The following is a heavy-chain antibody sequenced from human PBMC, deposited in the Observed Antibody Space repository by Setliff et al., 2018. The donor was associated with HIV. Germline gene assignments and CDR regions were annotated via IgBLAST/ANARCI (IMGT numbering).Heavy chain of an antibody. CDR3: ARGGGYCTNGLCYNRYFDT. D-gene: IGHD2-8*01. J-gene: IGHJ5*02. V-gene: IGHV1-18*01. CDR2: ISGYNANT. Sequence: ASVKVSCKASGYRFISYGISWVRQAPGQGLEWMGWISGYNANTKYAQNVQGRVTMTTDTSTSTAYMELSRLRSDDTAVYYCARGGGYCTNGLCYNRYFDTWGQGTQVTVSS. CDR1: GYRFISYG.